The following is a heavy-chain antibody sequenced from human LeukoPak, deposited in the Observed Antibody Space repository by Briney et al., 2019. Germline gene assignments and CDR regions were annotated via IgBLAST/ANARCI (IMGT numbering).Heavy chain of an antibody. D-gene: IGHD6-13*01. CDR3: TRAIIAAAGTWWFDP. Sequence: PGGSLRLSCTASGFTFGDYAMSWVRQAPGKGLEWVGFIRSKSYGGTTEYAASVKGRFTISRDDSKSIAYLQMNSLKTEDTAVYYCTRAIIAAAGTWWFDPWGQGTLVTVSS. CDR1: GFTFGDYA. CDR2: IRSKSYGGTT. V-gene: IGHV3-49*04. J-gene: IGHJ5*02.